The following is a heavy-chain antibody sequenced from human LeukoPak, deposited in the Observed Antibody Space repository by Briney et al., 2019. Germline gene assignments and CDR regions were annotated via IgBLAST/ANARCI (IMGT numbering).Heavy chain of an antibody. V-gene: IGHV1-18*01. J-gene: IGHJ4*02. D-gene: IGHD3-10*01. CDR3: ARDPLRFGELLGYFDY. CDR2: ISAYNGNT. CDR1: GYTFTSYG. Sequence: ASVKVSCKASGYTFTSYGISWVRQAPGQGLERMGWISAYNGNTNYPQKLQGRVTMTTDTSTSTAYMELRSLRSDDTAVYYCARDPLRFGELLGYFDYWGQGTLVTVSS.